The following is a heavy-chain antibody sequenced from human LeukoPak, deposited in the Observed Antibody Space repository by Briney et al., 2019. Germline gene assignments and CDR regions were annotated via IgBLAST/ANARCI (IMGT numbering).Heavy chain of an antibody. J-gene: IGHJ4*02. V-gene: IGHV4-61*02. Sequence: SSETLSLTCTVSGGSISSGSYYWSWIRQPAGKGLEWIGRIYTSGSTNYNPSLKSRVTISVESSTNQFSLKLSSMTAPDTRVYSCARDGRDGYPSSHTAFDYSGQGTMVTVSS. CDR2: IYTSGST. CDR1: GGSISSGSYY. CDR3: ARDGRDGYPSSHTAFDY. D-gene: IGHD5-24*01.